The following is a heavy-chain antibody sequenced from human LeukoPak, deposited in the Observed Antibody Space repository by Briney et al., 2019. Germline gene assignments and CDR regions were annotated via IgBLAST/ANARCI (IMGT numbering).Heavy chain of an antibody. Sequence: GXSLRLSCAASGFTFSSYWMSWVRQAPGKGLEWVANIKQDGSEKYYVDSVKGRFTISRDNAKNSLYLQMNSLRAEDTAVYYCARDDYGGNTGVDIWGQGTMVTVSS. D-gene: IGHD4-23*01. CDR1: GFTFSSYW. J-gene: IGHJ3*02. V-gene: IGHV3-7*01. CDR3: ARDDYGGNTGVDI. CDR2: IKQDGSEK.